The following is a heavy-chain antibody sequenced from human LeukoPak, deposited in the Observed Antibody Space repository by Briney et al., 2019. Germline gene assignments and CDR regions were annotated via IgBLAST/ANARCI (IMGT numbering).Heavy chain of an antibody. CDR1: GFTFSSYA. Sequence: GRSLRLSCAASGFTFSSYAMHWVRQAPGKGLEWVAVISYDGSNKYYADSVKGRFTISRDNSKNTLYLQMNSLRAEDTAVYYCASNSADDFWSGYSTWGQETLVTVSS. CDR3: ASNSADDFWSGYST. CDR2: ISYDGSNK. V-gene: IGHV3-30*01. J-gene: IGHJ4*02. D-gene: IGHD3-3*01.